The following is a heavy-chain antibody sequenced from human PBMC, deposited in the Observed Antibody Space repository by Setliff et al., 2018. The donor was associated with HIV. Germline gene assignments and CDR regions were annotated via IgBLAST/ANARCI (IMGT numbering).Heavy chain of an antibody. Sequence: ASVKVSCKASRRTFNSHTINWVRQAPGQGLDWMGRINPNSGGTTYAQKFQGRVTMTRDTSISTAYMEVSRLRSDDTAVYYCARDHCSSSGCYEYSYYGMDVWGQGTTVTVSS. J-gene: IGHJ6*02. CDR3: ARDHCSSSGCYEYSYYGMDV. V-gene: IGHV1-2*02. CDR2: INPNSGGT. CDR1: RRTFNSHT. D-gene: IGHD2-2*01.